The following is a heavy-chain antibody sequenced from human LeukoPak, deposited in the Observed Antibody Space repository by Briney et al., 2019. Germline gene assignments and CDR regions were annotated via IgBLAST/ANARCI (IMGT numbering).Heavy chain of an antibody. Sequence: NPSETLSLTCTVSGNSISSGDNCWSWIRQPAGKGLEWIGRIYTSGSTNYNPSLKSRVTISGDTSKNQFSLRLSSVTAADTAVYYCARASYSYDINGWVPFDYWGQGTLVTVSS. CDR3: ARASYSYDINGWVPFDY. CDR1: GNSISSGDNC. V-gene: IGHV4-61*02. D-gene: IGHD3-22*01. J-gene: IGHJ4*02. CDR2: IYTSGST.